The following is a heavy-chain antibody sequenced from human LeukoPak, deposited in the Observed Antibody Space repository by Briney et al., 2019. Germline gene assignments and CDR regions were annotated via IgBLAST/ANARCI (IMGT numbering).Heavy chain of an antibody. CDR2: ITASGTAM. Sequence: PGGSLRLSCAASGFTFSSYSMNWVRQAPGKGLEWVSHITASGTAMFYADSVKGRFTISRDNAKNSLYLQMNSLRDEDTAVYYCVRQPDSARYGFDFWGQGTLVTVSS. D-gene: IGHD1-26*01. CDR1: GFTFSSYS. J-gene: IGHJ4*02. CDR3: VRQPDSARYGFDF. V-gene: IGHV3-48*02.